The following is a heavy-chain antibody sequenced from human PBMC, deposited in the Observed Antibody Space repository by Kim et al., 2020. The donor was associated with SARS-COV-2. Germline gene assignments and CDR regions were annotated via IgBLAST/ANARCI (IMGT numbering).Heavy chain of an antibody. D-gene: IGHD6-13*01. J-gene: IGHJ3*02. CDR3: ARGGRVAAAGTRDVAFAFDI. Sequence: RFTISRDNSKNTLYRQMNSLRAEDTAVYYCARGGRVAAAGTRDVAFAFDIWGQGTMVTVSS. V-gene: IGHV3-30*07.